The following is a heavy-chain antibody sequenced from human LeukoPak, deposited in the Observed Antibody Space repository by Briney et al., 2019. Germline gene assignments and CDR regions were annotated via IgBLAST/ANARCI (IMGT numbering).Heavy chain of an antibody. CDR3: AKDPLLWFGEFDY. V-gene: IGHV3-23*01. Sequence: GGSLRLSCAASGFTFSSYAMSWVRQAPGKGLECVSAISGSGGSTYYADSVKGRFTISRDNSKNTLYLQMNSLRAEDTAVYYCAKDPLLWFGEFDYWGQGTLVTVSS. CDR1: GFTFSSYA. D-gene: IGHD3-10*01. CDR2: ISGSGGST. J-gene: IGHJ4*02.